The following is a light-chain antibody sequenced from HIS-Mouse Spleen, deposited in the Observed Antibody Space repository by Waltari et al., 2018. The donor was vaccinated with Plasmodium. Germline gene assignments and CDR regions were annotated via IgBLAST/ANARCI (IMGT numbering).Light chain of an antibody. CDR2: KAS. J-gene: IGKJ1*01. Sequence: DIQITHSPSTLSASVGSRVPITCRASQRISSCLAWYQQKPGKAHKLLIYKASSLESGVPSRFSGSGAGTEFTLTISSLQPDDFATYYWQQDNSYWTFGQGTKVEIK. CDR3: QQDNSYWT. V-gene: IGKV1-5*03. CDR1: QRISSC.